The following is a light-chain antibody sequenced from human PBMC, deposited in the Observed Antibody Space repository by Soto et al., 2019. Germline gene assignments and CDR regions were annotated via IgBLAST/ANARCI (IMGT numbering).Light chain of an antibody. CDR3: QQYVTSPPT. Sequence: EILLMQSPDTLSLSPGQRATLSCRASQSVSKNYLAWYQQKLGQAPRLLIYGASSRVAGVPDRFSGSGSGTDFTLTVSRLEPEDFAVFYCQQYVTSPPTFGQGTLLAIK. CDR2: GAS. V-gene: IGKV3-20*01. J-gene: IGKJ2*01. CDR1: QSVSKNY.